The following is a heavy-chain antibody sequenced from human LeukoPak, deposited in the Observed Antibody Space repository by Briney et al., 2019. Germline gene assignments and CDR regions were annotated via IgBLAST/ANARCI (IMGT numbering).Heavy chain of an antibody. Sequence: GGSLRLSCAASGFTFSSYSMNWVRPAPGKGLEWVSYISSSSSSIYYADSLQGRFTLSRDNAKDSLYLQMNSLRDEDTAVYYCARAKDPVLLDAFDIWGQGTMVTVSS. CDR2: ISSSSSSI. D-gene: IGHD3-10*01. J-gene: IGHJ3*02. CDR1: GFTFSSYS. CDR3: ARAKDPVLLDAFDI. V-gene: IGHV3-48*02.